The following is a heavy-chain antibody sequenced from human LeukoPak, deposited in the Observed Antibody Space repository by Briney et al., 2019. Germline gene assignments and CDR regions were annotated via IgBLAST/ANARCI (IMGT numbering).Heavy chain of an antibody. V-gene: IGHV3-21*01. CDR3: ARALYPASNDAFDI. Sequence: GGSLRLSCAASGFTFSSYSMNWVRQAPGKGLEWVSSISSSSSYIYYADSVTGRFTISRGNANNSLYLQMNSLRAEDTAVYYCARALYPASNDAFDIWGQGTMVTVSS. J-gene: IGHJ3*02. D-gene: IGHD3-16*01. CDR1: GFTFSSYS. CDR2: ISSSSSYI.